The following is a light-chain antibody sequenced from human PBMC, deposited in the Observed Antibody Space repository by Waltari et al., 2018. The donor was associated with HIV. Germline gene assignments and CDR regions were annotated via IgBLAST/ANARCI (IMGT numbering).Light chain of an antibody. V-gene: IGKV2D-29*01. CDR2: EVS. CDR3: MQSIDLPPT. Sequence: DIVMTQTQLSLSVTPGQSATISCNASRSLLKSDGKTYLFWYLQRSGQAPHLLIYEVSNRFSGVSDRFTGSGSGTDFTLEIRRVEAGDVGVYYCMQSIDLPPTFGGGTKVEI. J-gene: IGKJ4*01. CDR1: RSLLKSDGKTY.